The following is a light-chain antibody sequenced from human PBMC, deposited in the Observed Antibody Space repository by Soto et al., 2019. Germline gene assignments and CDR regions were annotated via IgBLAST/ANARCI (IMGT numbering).Light chain of an antibody. CDR2: DVN. CDR1: SGDVGGSNY. Sequence: QSVLTQPASVSGSPGQSISISCTGTSGDVGGSNYVSWYQQHPGTAPKLIIYDVNDRPSGISSRFSGSKSGSMASLTISGLQAEDEAHYYCASKTSSTVVIFGGGTKLT. CDR3: ASKTSSTVVI. J-gene: IGLJ2*01. V-gene: IGLV2-14*03.